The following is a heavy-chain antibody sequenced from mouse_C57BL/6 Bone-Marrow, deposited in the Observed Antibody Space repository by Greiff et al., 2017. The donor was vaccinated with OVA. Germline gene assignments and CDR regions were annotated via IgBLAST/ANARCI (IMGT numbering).Heavy chain of an antibody. CDR3: ARSGDYDYAWFAY. CDR2: INPSTGGT. CDR1: GYSFTGYY. V-gene: IGHV1-42*01. Sequence: VQLQQSGPELVKPGASVKISCKASGYSFTGYYMNWVKQSPEKSLEWIGEINPSTGGTTYNQKFKAKATLTVDKSSSTAYMQLKSLTSEDSAVYYCARSGDYDYAWFAYWGQGTLVTVSA. J-gene: IGHJ3*01. D-gene: IGHD2-4*01.